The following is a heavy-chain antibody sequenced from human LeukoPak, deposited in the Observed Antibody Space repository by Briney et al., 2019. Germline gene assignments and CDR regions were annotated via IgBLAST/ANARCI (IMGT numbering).Heavy chain of an antibody. CDR2: VNPNVGGA. J-gene: IGHJ1*01. CDR1: GYKFTSYY. V-gene: IGHV1-46*01. D-gene: IGHD2-2*01. Sequence: GASVKVSCKASGYKFTSYYIHWVRQAPGQGLEWMGMVNPNVGGANYAHKFQGRATMTRDMSTSTVYMELSSLRSEDTAVYYCAKDLRQLPHVTEHFNNWGQGTLVTVSS. CDR3: AKDLRQLPHVTEHFNN.